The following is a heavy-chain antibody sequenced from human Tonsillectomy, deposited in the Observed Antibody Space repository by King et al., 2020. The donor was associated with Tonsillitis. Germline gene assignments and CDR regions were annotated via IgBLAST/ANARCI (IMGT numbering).Heavy chain of an antibody. CDR1: GGTFSSYP. Sequence: VQLVESGAEVKRPGSSVKVSCKASGGTFSSYPTSWVRQAPGQGLEWMGGILPIYGTTNYAQKFQGRVTITADESTSTAYMELSSLRSEDTAVYYCARDKRPYGMDVWGQGTTVTVSS. V-gene: IGHV1-69*01. CDR3: ARDKRPYGMDV. CDR2: ILPIYGTT. J-gene: IGHJ6*02.